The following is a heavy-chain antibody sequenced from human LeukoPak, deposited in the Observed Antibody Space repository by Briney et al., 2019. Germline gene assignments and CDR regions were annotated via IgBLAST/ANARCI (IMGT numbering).Heavy chain of an antibody. CDR2: SYYSGST. V-gene: IGHV4-31*03. CDR3: ARGASGYSDPFDY. CDR1: GGSISSGGYY. Sequence: SQTLSLTCTVSGGSISSGGYYWSWIRQHPGKGLEWIGYSYYSGSTYYNPSLKSRVTISVDTSKNQFSLKLSSVTVADTAVYYCARGASGYSDPFDYWGQGTLVTVSS. J-gene: IGHJ4*02. D-gene: IGHD3-3*01.